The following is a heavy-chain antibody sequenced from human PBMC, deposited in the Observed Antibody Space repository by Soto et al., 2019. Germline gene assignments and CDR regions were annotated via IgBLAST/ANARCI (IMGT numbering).Heavy chain of an antibody. CDR2: IYWDDDK. CDR1: GFSFSTNGVG. J-gene: IGHJ4*02. CDR3: AHSRGVRGYSYGWTPNF. V-gene: IGHV2-5*02. D-gene: IGHD5-18*01. Sequence: QITLKESGPTLVKPTQTLTLTCTFSGFSFSTNGVGVGWLRQPPGKALEWLALIYWDDDKRHSPSLQSRLTISKNTSKNQVVLTMTNMDPVDTGTYYCAHSRGVRGYSYGWTPNFWGQGTLVTVSS.